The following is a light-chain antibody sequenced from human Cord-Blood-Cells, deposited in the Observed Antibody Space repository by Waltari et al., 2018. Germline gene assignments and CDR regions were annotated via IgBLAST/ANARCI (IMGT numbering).Light chain of an antibody. CDR2: DVS. V-gene: IGLV2-11*01. Sequence: QSALTQPRSVSGSPGQSVTLSRTGTSSDVGGYNYVSWYQQHPGKAPTLMIYDVSKRPSGVPDRFSGSKSGNTASLTISGLQAEDEADYYCCSYAGSYTFVFGTGTKVTVL. J-gene: IGLJ1*01. CDR1: SSDVGGYNY. CDR3: CSYAGSYTFV.